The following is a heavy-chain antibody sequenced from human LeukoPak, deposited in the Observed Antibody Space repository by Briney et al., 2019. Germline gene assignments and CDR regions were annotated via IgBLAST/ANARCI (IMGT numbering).Heavy chain of an antibody. CDR1: GGSISSYY. CDR3: ATTHDGDYPAFFDY. Sequence: SETLSLTCTVSGGSISSYYWSWIRQPPGKGLEWIGYIYYSGSTYYNPSLKSRVTISVDTSKNQFSLKLGSVTAADTAVYYCATTHDGDYPAFFDYWGQGTLVTVSS. J-gene: IGHJ4*02. CDR2: IYYSGST. D-gene: IGHD4-17*01. V-gene: IGHV4-59*06.